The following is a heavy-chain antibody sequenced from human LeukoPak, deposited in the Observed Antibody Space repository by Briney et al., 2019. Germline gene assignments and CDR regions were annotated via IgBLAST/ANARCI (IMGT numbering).Heavy chain of an antibody. CDR3: ARDMRDYYDSSGYYPGY. CDR1: GFTFSDYY. CDR2: ISGRGSAI. Sequence: KPGGSLRLSCAASGFTFSDYYMSWIRQAPGKGLEWVSYISGRGSAIYYADSVKGRFTISRDNVKNSLYLQMNSLRVEDTAVYYCARDMRDYYDSSGYYPGYWGQGTLVTVSS. D-gene: IGHD3-22*01. J-gene: IGHJ4*02. V-gene: IGHV3-11*01.